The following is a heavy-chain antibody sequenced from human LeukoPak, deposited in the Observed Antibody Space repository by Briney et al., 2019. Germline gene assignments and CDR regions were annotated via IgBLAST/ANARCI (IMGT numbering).Heavy chain of an antibody. CDR1: GGSISSGGYY. V-gene: IGHV4-31*03. J-gene: IGHJ4*02. Sequence: SQTLSLTCPVSGGSISSGGYYWSWIRQHPGKGLEWIGYIYYSGSTYYNPSLKSRVTISVDTSKNQFSLKLSSVTAADTAVYYCARDGGDSSGYPFDYWGQGTLVTVSS. D-gene: IGHD3-22*01. CDR2: IYYSGST. CDR3: ARDGGDSSGYPFDY.